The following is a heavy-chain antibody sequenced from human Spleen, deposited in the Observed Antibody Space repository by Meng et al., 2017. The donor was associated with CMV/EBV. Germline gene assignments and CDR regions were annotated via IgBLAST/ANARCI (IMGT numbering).Heavy chain of an antibody. V-gene: IGHV4-30-4*06. CDR2: IYYSGST. D-gene: IGHD3-3*01. J-gene: IGHJ5*02. CDR3: ARGRYYDFWSGYYPTAFDP. CDR1: SGDSY. Sequence: SGDSYWSWVRQHPGKGLEWIGYIYYSGSTYYDPSLKSRVSLSVETSKNQFSLELTSVTAADTAAYYCARGRYYDFWSGYYPTAFDPWGQGTLVTVSS.